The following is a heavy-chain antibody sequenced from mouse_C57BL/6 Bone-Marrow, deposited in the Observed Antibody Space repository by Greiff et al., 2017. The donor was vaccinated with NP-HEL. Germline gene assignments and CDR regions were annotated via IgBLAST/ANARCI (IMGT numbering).Heavy chain of an antibody. CDR2: IDPSDSYT. V-gene: IGHV1-50*01. CDR3: ARKAYLGRSYEFAY. CDR1: GYTFTTYW. Sequence: QVQLQQPGAELVKPGASVKLSCKASGYTFTTYWMQWVKQRPGQGLEWIGEIDPSDSYTNYNQKFKGKATLTVDTSSSTGNMQLSSLTSEDSAVYYCARKAYLGRSYEFAYWGQGALVTVSA. D-gene: IGHD1-1*01. J-gene: IGHJ3*01.